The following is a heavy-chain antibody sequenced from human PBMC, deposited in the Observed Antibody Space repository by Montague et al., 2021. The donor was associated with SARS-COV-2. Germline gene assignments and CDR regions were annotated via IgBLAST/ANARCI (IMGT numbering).Heavy chain of an antibody. CDR3: ARLGDGVVPSPILGVGPYYSYYYMDV. V-gene: IGHV4-34*01. Sequence: SETLSLTCAVRGGSFSTYSWNWIRQPPGKGLEWIGEIHHGGSTNYNPPLKSRVTISADTSKNQFSLKLTSVAAADTAVYYCARLGDGVVPSPILGVGPYYSYYYMDVWGKGTTVTVSS. J-gene: IGHJ6*03. D-gene: IGHD3-10*01. CDR1: GGSFSTYS. CDR2: IHHGGST.